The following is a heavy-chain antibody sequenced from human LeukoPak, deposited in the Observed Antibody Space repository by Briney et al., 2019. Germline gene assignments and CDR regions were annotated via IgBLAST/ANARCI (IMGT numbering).Heavy chain of an antibody. Sequence: PGGSLRLSCAASGFTFSSYAMHWVRQAPGKGLVWVAVISYDGSNKYYADSVKGRFTISRDNSKNTLYLQMNSLRAEDTAVYYCAREVKYYYDSSGYQLAYWGQGTLVTVSS. V-gene: IGHV3-30*04. CDR3: AREVKYYYDSSGYQLAY. J-gene: IGHJ4*02. D-gene: IGHD3-22*01. CDR2: ISYDGSNK. CDR1: GFTFSSYA.